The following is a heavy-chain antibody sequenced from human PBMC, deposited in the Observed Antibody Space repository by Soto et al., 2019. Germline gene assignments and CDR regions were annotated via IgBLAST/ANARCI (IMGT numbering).Heavy chain of an antibody. Sequence: QITLKESDPTLVNPTQTLTLTCTFSGFSLDSPAVGVNWIRQPPGKALEWLGLIYWDDVKQYNPSLKSRLTITRDTSKNQVVLTMTNMDPVDTATYYCAHGSGWLSDYWGQGTLVTVSS. CDR1: GFSLDSPAVG. CDR2: IYWDDVK. J-gene: IGHJ4*02. CDR3: AHGSGWLSDY. D-gene: IGHD6-19*01. V-gene: IGHV2-5*02.